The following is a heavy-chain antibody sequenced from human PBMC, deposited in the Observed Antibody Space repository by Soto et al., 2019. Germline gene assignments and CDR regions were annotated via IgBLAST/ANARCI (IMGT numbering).Heavy chain of an antibody. V-gene: IGHV3-23*01. CDR2: ISGSGGST. Sequence: WGSLRLSCAASGFTCSSYAMSWVRQAPWKGLEWVSAISGSGGSTYYADSVKCRFTISRDNSKNTLYLQMNSLRAEDTAVYYCAKLGSPTSPYYYDSSGQDIFRAFDIWGQGTMVTVSS. CDR3: AKLGSPTSPYYYDSSGQDIFRAFDI. D-gene: IGHD3-22*01. J-gene: IGHJ3*02. CDR1: GFTCSSYA.